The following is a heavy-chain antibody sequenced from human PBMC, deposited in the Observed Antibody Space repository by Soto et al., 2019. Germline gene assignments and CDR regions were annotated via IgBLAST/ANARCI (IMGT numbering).Heavy chain of an antibody. D-gene: IGHD3-3*01. CDR1: GGTFSSYA. V-gene: IGHV1-69*13. J-gene: IGHJ4*02. CDR3: ARAGEIEDYDFWSGYLYYFDY. Sequence: ASVKVSCKASGGTFSSYAISWVRQAPGQGLEWMGGIIPIFGTANYAQKFQGRVTITADESTSTAYMELSSLRSEDTAVYYCARAGEIEDYDFWSGYLYYFDYWGQGTLVTVS. CDR2: IIPIFGTA.